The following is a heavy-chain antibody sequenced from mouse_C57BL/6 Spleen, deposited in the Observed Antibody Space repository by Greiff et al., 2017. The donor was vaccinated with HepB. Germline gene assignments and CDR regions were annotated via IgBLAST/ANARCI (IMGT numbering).Heavy chain of an antibody. CDR3: ARGVTRMDY. D-gene: IGHD2-2*01. Sequence: VQLQQSGPELVKPGASVKISCKASGYAFSSSWMNWVKQRPGKGLEWIGRIYPGDGDTNYNGKFKGKATLTADKSSSTAYMQLSSLTSEDSAVYFCARGVTRMDYWGQGTSVTVSA. CDR2: IYPGDGDT. J-gene: IGHJ4*01. V-gene: IGHV1-82*01. CDR1: GYAFSSSW.